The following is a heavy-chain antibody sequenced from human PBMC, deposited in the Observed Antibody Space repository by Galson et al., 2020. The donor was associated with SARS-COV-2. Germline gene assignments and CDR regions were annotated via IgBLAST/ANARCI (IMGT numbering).Heavy chain of an antibody. CDR2: INHSGST. V-gene: IGHV4-34*01. CDR3: ARGAQSWGSGFDP. CDR1: GGSFSGYY. J-gene: IGHJ5*02. Sequence: SETLSLTCAVYGGSFSGYYWSWIRQPPGKGLEWIGEINHSGSTNYNPSLKSRVTISVDTSKNQFSLKLSSVTAADTAVYYCARGAQSWGSGFDPWGQGTLVTVSS. D-gene: IGHD7-27*01.